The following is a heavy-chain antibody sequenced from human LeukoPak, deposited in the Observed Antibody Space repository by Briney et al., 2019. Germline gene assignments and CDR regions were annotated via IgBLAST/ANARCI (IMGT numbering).Heavy chain of an antibody. CDR2: IKQDGSEK. CDR1: GFSFSTYW. D-gene: IGHD3-10*01. J-gene: IGHJ4*02. Sequence: GGSLRLSCTGSGFSFSTYWMIWVRQAPGKGLEWVASIKQDGSEKYYVDSVKGRFTISRDNAKNSLYLQINSLRAEDTAVYYCAREVLWFGELLAPFGYWGQGTLVTVSS. CDR3: AREVLWFGELLAPFGY. V-gene: IGHV3-7*03.